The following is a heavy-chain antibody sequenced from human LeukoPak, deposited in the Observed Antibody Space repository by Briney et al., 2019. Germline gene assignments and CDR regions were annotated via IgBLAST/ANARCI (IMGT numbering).Heavy chain of an antibody. Sequence: GGSLRLSCAASGFTFSSYSMNWVRQAPGKGLEWVSYISSSSSTIYYADSVKGRFTISRDNSKNTLFLQMNSLRAEDTAVYYCAKEVGFDSGSYYDYWGQGTLVTVSS. V-gene: IGHV3-48*01. CDR3: AKEVGFDSGSYYDY. CDR1: GFTFSSYS. CDR2: ISSSSSTI. D-gene: IGHD3-10*01. J-gene: IGHJ4*02.